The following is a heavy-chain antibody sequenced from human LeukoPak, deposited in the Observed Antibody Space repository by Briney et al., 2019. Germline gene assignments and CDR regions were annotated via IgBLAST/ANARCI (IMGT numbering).Heavy chain of an antibody. Sequence: SVKVSCKASGGTFSSYAISWVRQAPGQGLEWMGGIMPIFGTANYAQKFQGRVTITADKSTSTAYMELSSLRSEDTAVYYCARGAALQLWFSYWGQGTLVTVSS. CDR2: IMPIFGTA. CDR1: GGTFSSYA. D-gene: IGHD5-18*01. V-gene: IGHV1-69*06. J-gene: IGHJ4*02. CDR3: ARGAALQLWFSY.